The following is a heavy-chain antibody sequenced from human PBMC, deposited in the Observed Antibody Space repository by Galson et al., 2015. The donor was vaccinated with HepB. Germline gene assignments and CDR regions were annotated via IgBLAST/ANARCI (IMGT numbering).Heavy chain of an antibody. J-gene: IGHJ3*02. D-gene: IGHD5-24*01. CDR2: IYYSGST. V-gene: IGHV4-31*03. CDR3: ARGRWLQWPDAFDI. CDR1: GGSISSGGYY. Sequence: TLSLTCTVSGGSISSGGYYWSWIRQHPGKGLEWIGYIYYSGSTSYNPSLKSRVTISVDTSKNQFSLKLSSVTAADTAVYYCARGRWLQWPDAFDIWGQGIMVTVSS.